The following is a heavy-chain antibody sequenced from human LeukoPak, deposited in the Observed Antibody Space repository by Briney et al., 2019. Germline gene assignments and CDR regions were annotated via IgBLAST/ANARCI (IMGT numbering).Heavy chain of an antibody. CDR3: ARVPGRPADVFDH. V-gene: IGHV4-34*01. J-gene: IGHJ4*02. CDR1: GGSLSGYS. Sequence: PWETLSLTCAVYGGSLSGYSWSWIRQPPGKGLEWVGEINHSGSTNYNPSLKSRVTISADTSKNQFSLKLSAVTAADTAFYYCARVPGRPADVFDHWGRGTLATVSS. D-gene: IGHD2-2*01. CDR2: INHSGST.